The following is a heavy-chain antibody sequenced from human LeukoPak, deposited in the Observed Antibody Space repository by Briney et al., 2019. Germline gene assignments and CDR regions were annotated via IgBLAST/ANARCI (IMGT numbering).Heavy chain of an antibody. CDR1: GFTFSSHW. Sequence: GGSLRLSCAASGFTFSSHWMHWVRQAPGKGLVWVSRINSDGSSTSYADSVKGRFTISRDSAKNTLYLQMNSLRVEDTAVYYCAREWSGFGELPDYWGQGTLVTVSS. CDR3: AREWSGFGELPDY. D-gene: IGHD3-10*01. CDR2: INSDGSST. J-gene: IGHJ4*02. V-gene: IGHV3-74*01.